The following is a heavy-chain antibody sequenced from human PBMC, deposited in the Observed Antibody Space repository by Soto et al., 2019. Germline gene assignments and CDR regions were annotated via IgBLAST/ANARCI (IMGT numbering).Heavy chain of an antibody. CDR3: AKDIPWESGYDPNYYYYGMDV. J-gene: IGHJ6*02. V-gene: IGHV3-9*01. CDR2: ISWNSGSI. CDR1: GFTFDDYA. Sequence: GGSLRLSCAASGFTFDDYAMHWVRQAPGKGLEWVSGISWNSGSIGNADSVKGRFTISRDNAKNSLYLQMNSLRAEDTALYYCAKDIPWESGYDPNYYYYGMDVWGQGTTVTVSS. D-gene: IGHD5-12*01.